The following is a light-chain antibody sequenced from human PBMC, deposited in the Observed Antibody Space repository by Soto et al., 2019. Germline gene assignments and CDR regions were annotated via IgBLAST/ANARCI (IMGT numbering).Light chain of an antibody. Sequence: DIQMTQSPSTLSASVGDRVTITCRASQTISSWLAWYQQKPGKAPKLLIYDASSLESRVPSRFSGSGSGTEFTLTISSLQPDDFASYYCQQYSRYSPWTVGQGTKVEIK. CDR3: QQYSRYSPWT. J-gene: IGKJ1*01. CDR2: DAS. V-gene: IGKV1-5*01. CDR1: QTISSW.